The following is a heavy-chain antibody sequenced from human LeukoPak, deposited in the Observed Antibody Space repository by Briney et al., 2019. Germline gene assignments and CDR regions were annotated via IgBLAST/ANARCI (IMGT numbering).Heavy chain of an antibody. V-gene: IGHV4-39*01. CDR2: IYYSGST. CDR3: DSYDYVWGSYRNY. D-gene: IGHD3-16*02. Sequence: KSSETLSLTCTVSGGSISSSSYSWGWIRQPPGKGLEWIGSIYYSGSTYYNPSLKSRVTISVDTSKNQFSLKLSSVTAADTAVYYCDSYDYVWGSYRNYWGQGTLVTVSS. J-gene: IGHJ4*02. CDR1: GGSISSSSYS.